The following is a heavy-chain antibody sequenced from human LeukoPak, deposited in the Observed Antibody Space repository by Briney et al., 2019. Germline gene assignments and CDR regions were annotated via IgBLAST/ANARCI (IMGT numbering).Heavy chain of an antibody. CDR2: TNPNSGGT. CDR1: GYMFTGYY. D-gene: IGHD2-21*02. J-gene: IGHJ4*02. CDR3: ARGYCSGDCFTLFDY. Sequence: ASVKVSCKASGYMFTGYYMHWVRQAPGQGLEWMGWTNPNSGGTNYAQKFQGRVTMTRDTSISTAYMELSCLRSDDTAGYYCARGYCSGDCFTLFDYWGQGTLVTVSS. V-gene: IGHV1-2*02.